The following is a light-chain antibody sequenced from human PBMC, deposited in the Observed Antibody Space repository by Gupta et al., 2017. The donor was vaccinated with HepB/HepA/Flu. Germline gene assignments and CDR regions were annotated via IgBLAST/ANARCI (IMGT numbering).Light chain of an antibody. Sequence: SSELTQYPAVSVALGQSIRITCQGDSLTKYYASWYQQKPGQAPALVMFGENSRPSGITDRFSGSRSGNTASLTITGAQAEDEADYFCNSRDISGDHLVFGSGTRLNVL. CDR1: SLTKYY. CDR2: GEN. V-gene: IGLV3-19*01. CDR3: NSRDISGDHLV. J-gene: IGLJ1*01.